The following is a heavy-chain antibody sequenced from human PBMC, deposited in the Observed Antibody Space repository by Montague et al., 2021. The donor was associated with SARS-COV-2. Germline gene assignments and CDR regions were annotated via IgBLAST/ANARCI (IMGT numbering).Heavy chain of an antibody. CDR3: AKVMREDYYDSSGSPDAFDI. V-gene: IGHV3-9*01. Sequence: SLRLSCAASGFTFDDYAMHWVRQAPGKGLEWVSGISWKSGSIADADSVKGRFTISRDNAKNSLYLQMNSLRAEDTALYYCAKVMREDYYDSSGSPDAFDIWGQGTMVTVSS. D-gene: IGHD3-22*01. CDR2: ISWKSGSI. CDR1: GFTFDDYA. J-gene: IGHJ3*02.